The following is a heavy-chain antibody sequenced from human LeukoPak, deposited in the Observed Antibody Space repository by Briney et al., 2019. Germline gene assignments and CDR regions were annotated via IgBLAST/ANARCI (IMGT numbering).Heavy chain of an antibody. CDR1: GYSISSGYY. D-gene: IGHD6-19*01. CDR2: IYDTGSN. CDR3: ASGSSCWLWYFDL. J-gene: IGHJ2*01. Sequence: SETLSLTCAVSGYSISSGYYWGWIRQPPGKGLEWTGSIYDTGSNYYTPSLKSRVTISIDTSKNQFSLKLSSVTAADTAVYYCASGSSCWLWYFDLWGRGTLVTVSS. V-gene: IGHV4-38-2*01.